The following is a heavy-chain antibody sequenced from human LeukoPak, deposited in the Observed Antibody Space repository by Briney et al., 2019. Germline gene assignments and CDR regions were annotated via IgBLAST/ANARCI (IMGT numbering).Heavy chain of an antibody. CDR3: ARHNIWSGAEAFDY. Sequence: GESLKIPCQGSGYSFTSYWIGWVRQMPGKGLEWMGIIYPGDSDTSYSPSFQGQVTISADKSISTAYLQWSSLKASDTAMYYCARHNIWSGAEAFDYWGQGTLVTVSS. CDR2: IYPGDSDT. CDR1: GYSFTSYW. J-gene: IGHJ4*02. V-gene: IGHV5-51*01. D-gene: IGHD3-10*02.